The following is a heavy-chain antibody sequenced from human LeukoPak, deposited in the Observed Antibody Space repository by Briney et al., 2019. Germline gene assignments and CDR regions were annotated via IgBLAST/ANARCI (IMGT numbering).Heavy chain of an antibody. CDR2: ISYSGSF. V-gene: IGHV4-59*11. CDR3: ARFVPVRTHTNSPGFDY. J-gene: IGHJ4*02. CDR1: GDSMDTHY. Sequence: SETLSLTCTVSGDSMDTHYWSRIRQTPGKGLEWIAYISYSGSFNYNPSLKSRVTTSIDTSKNQFSLVLTSVTAADTAVYYCARFVPVRTHTNSPGFDYWGQGTLVTVSS. D-gene: IGHD2-21*01.